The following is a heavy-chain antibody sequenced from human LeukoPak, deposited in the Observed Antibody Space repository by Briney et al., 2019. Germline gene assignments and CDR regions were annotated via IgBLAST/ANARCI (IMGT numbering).Heavy chain of an antibody. J-gene: IGHJ6*02. V-gene: IGHV4-34*01. D-gene: IGHD6-13*01. CDR2: INHSGST. CDR1: GGSFSGYY. Sequence: PSETLSLTCAVYGGSFSGYYWSWIRQPPGKGLEWIGEINHSGSTNYNPSLKSRVTISVDTSKNQFSLKLSSVTAADTAVYYCARNWGPSIAAARRRQIPLDVWGQGTTVTVSS. CDR3: ARNWGPSIAAARRRQIPLDV.